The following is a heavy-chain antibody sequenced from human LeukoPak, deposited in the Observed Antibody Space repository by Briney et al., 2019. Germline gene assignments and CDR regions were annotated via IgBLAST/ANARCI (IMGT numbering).Heavy chain of an antibody. J-gene: IGHJ6*02. Sequence: SETLSLTCTVSGYSISSGYYWGWIRQPPGKGLEWIGSIYHSGSTYYNPSLKSRVTISVDTSKNQFSLKLSSVTAADTAVYYCARDVWFGELSHYYYYYGMDVWGQGTTVTVSS. CDR2: IYHSGST. CDR1: GYSISSGYY. CDR3: ARDVWFGELSHYYYYYGMDV. D-gene: IGHD3-10*01. V-gene: IGHV4-38-2*02.